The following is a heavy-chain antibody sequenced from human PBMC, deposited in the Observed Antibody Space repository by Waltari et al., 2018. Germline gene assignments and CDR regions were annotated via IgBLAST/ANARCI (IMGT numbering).Heavy chain of an antibody. CDR1: GGSFSGYY. V-gene: IGHV4-34*01. Sequence: QVQLQQWGAGLLKPSETLSLTCAVYGGSFSGYYWSWIRQPPGKGLEWMGEINHRGRTNYNPSLKSRVTISVETSKNQFSLKRSSVTAADTAVYYCARDDYSNYGYGMDVWGQGTTVTVSS. CDR2: INHRGRT. D-gene: IGHD4-4*01. J-gene: IGHJ6*02. CDR3: ARDDYSNYGYGMDV.